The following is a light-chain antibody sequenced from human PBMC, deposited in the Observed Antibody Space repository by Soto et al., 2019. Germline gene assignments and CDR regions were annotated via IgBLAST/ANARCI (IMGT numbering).Light chain of an antibody. Sequence: QSALTQPASVSGSPGQSITISCTGTITDIGAYNYVSWYQQHPGKAPKLLIYGVSSRPSGVSNRFPGSKSGNAAYLTISGLQVDDEAEYYCSSYTSSITPDVFGTGTKVTVL. CDR1: ITDIGAYNY. CDR3: SSYTSSITPDV. V-gene: IGLV2-14*01. CDR2: GVS. J-gene: IGLJ1*01.